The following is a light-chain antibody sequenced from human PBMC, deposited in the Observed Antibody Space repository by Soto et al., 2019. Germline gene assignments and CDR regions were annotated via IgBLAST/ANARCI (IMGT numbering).Light chain of an antibody. CDR3: LHRSNWPRYT. CDR1: QSVSRN. Sequence: EIVLTQSPATLSLSPGERATLSCRASQSVSRNLAWYQQKPGQAPRLLIYDASNRATGIPARFSGSGSGTDFTLTISSLEPEDFAVYYCLHRSNWPRYTFGQGTKLEIK. CDR2: DAS. V-gene: IGKV3-11*01. J-gene: IGKJ2*01.